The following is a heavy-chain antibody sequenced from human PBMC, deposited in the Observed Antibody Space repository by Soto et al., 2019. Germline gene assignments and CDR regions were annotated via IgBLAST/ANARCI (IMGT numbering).Heavy chain of an antibody. CDR1: GFMFVDYA. CDR3: AKDAIANDGIWLMDS. J-gene: IGHJ5*02. CDR2: LLRPGRST. D-gene: IGHD3-16*01. V-gene: IGHV3-23*01. Sequence: PWGSLRLSCAASGFMFVDYAITCGRQSPFKELEWVSGLLRPGRSTYYADSVKGRFTISGDTSANTVYLQMDSLRAEDTAVYYCAKDAIANDGIWLMDSWGQGTVVTVSS.